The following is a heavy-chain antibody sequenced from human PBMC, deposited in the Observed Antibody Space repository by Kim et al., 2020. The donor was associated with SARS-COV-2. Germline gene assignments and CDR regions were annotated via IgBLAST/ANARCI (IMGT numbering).Heavy chain of an antibody. J-gene: IGHJ4*02. Sequence: SETLSLTCSVSGGSITSSNYYWGWIRQPPGKGLEWIGSVFYTGSTYYTASLKSRITISLDTSKNQFTLTLSAATATDTAVYYCARHDFWGGTYFDSWGQG. CDR3: ARHDFWGGTYFDS. V-gene: IGHV4-39*01. D-gene: IGHD3-3*01. CDR1: GGSITSSNYY. CDR2: VFYTGST.